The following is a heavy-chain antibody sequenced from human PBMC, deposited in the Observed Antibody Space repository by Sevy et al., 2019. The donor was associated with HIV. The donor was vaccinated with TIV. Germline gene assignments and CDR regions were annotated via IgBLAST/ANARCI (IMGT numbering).Heavy chain of an antibody. J-gene: IGHJ4*02. CDR2: ISRRSSTA. V-gene: IGHV3-48*02. CDR3: VRDPDSSGWYDGAYFDS. D-gene: IGHD6-19*01. CDR1: GFTFSSYS. Sequence: GGSLRLSCAASGFTFSSYSMNWVRQAPGKGLEWVSYISRRSSTASYADSVKGRFAISRDNAKKTLYLQMNTLRDEDTAVYYCVRDPDSSGWYDGAYFDSWGQGTLVTVSS.